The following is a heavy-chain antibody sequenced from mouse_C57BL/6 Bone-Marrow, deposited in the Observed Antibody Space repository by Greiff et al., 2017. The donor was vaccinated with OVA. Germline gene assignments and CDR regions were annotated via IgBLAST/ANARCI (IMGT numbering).Heavy chain of an antibody. V-gene: IGHV1-76*01. Sequence: VQLQQSGAELVRPGASVTLSCKASGYTFTDYYINWVKQRPGQGLEWIARIYPGSGNTNYNEKFKGKATLTAEKSSSTAYMQLSSLTSEDTAVYSCARETGTRAWFAYWGQGTRVTVSA. CDR2: IYPGSGNT. CDR3: ARETGTRAWFAY. D-gene: IGHD4-1*01. J-gene: IGHJ3*01. CDR1: GYTFTDYY.